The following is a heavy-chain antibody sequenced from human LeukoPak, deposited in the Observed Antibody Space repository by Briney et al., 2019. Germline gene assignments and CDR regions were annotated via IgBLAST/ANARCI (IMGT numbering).Heavy chain of an antibody. V-gene: IGHV4-4*02. Sequence: SGTLSLTCAVSGGSISSSNWWSWVRQPPGKGLEWIGEIYHSGSTNYNPSLKSRVTISVDKSKNQFSLKLTSVTAADTALYYCARTKLYCSGGSCYSSLDYWGQGTLVTVSS. CDR1: GGSISSSNW. CDR3: ARTKLYCSGGSCYSSLDY. J-gene: IGHJ4*02. CDR2: IYHSGST. D-gene: IGHD2-15*01.